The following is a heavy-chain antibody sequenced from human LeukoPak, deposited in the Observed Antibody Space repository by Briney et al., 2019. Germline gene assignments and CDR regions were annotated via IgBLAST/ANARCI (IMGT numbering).Heavy chain of an antibody. V-gene: IGHV3-30*02. CDR1: GFTFSSYG. CDR2: IRYDVSNK. CDR3: AKDGILTTVTTYYYYYMDV. J-gene: IGHJ6*03. Sequence: GRSLRLSSAASGFTFSSYGMHWVRQAPRKGLEWVAFIRYDVSNKYYADSVKGRFTISRDNFKNTLYLQMNSLRAEDTAVYYFAKDGILTTVTTYYYYYMDVWGKGTTVTVSS. D-gene: IGHD4-17*01.